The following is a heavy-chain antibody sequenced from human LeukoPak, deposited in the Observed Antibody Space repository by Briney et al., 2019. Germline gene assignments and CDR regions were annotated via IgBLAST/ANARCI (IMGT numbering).Heavy chain of an antibody. D-gene: IGHD4-17*01. CDR1: GDSISSGNFY. V-gene: IGHV4-39*01. J-gene: IGHJ4*02. Sequence: PSETLSLTCTVFGDSISSGNFYWGWIRQPPGKELQWIGSIYYNGITHYNPSLESRVTISADTSTNEFSLKLRSVTAADTAMYYCARDHGDFVQHDWGQGTLVTVSS. CDR3: ARDHGDFVQHD. CDR2: IYYNGIT.